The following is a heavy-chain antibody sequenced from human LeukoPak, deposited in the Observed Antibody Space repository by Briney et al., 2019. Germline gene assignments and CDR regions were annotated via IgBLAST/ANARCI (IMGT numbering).Heavy chain of an antibody. CDR3: ARAVYYYYYMDV. Sequence: SETLSLTCAVYGGSFSGYYWSWIRQPPGKGLEWIGEINHSGRTNYNPSLKSRVTISVDTSKNQFSLKLSSVTAADTVLYYAARAVYYYYYMDVWGKGTTVTVSS. CDR1: GGSFSGYY. CDR2: INHSGRT. V-gene: IGHV4-34*01. J-gene: IGHJ6*03.